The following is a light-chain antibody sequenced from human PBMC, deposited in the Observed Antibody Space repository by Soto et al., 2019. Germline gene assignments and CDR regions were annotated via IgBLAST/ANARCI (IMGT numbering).Light chain of an antibody. Sequence: DIQMTQSPSTLCASLGDRLSITCRASQRITNWLAWYQQKTGKAPKLLIYKASSLQSEDPSRFSGSASGPEFTLTISGLQPDDFATYYCQQYHSYPFTFGPGTKVDIK. J-gene: IGKJ3*01. CDR1: QRITNW. V-gene: IGKV1-5*03. CDR2: KAS. CDR3: QQYHSYPFT.